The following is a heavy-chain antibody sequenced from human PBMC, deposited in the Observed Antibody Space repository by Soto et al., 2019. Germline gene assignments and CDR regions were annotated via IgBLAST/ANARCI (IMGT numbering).Heavy chain of an antibody. V-gene: IGHV1-69*13. CDR1: GGTFSSYA. CDR2: IIPIFGTA. Sequence: SVKVSCKASGGTFSSYAISWVRQAPGQGLEWMGGIIPIFGTANYAQKFQGRVTITADESTSTAYMELSSLRSEDTAVYYCARGLPTDIVVVPAATRRPNWFDPWGRGTLVTVSS. D-gene: IGHD2-2*01. CDR3: ARGLPTDIVVVPAATRRPNWFDP. J-gene: IGHJ5*02.